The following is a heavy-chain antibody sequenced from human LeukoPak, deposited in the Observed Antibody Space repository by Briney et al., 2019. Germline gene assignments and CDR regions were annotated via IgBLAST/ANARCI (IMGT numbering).Heavy chain of an antibody. CDR3: TWIGATMGYYFDY. CDR1: GFTVSSNY. Sequence: GGSLRLSCAASGFTVSSNYMSWVRQAPGKGLEWVSVIYSGGSTYYADPVKGRFTISRDNSKNTLYLQMNSLRAEDTAVYYCTWIGATMGYYFDYWGQGTLVTVSS. J-gene: IGHJ4*02. V-gene: IGHV3-53*01. D-gene: IGHD1-26*01. CDR2: IYSGGST.